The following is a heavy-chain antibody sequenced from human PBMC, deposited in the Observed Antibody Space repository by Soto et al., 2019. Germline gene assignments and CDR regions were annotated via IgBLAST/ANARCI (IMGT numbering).Heavy chain of an antibody. Sequence: ASVKDSCKAAVYTLTSYGINWVRQAPGQGLEWMGWIRAYNGNTNYAQNFQGRVTMTTDTSTSTAYMELRSLRSDDTAVYYCACSWFGESPRDYYYYGMDVWGQGTTVTVSS. J-gene: IGHJ6*02. CDR3: ACSWFGESPRDYYYYGMDV. CDR2: IRAYNGNT. D-gene: IGHD3-10*01. V-gene: IGHV1-18*01. CDR1: VYTLTSYG.